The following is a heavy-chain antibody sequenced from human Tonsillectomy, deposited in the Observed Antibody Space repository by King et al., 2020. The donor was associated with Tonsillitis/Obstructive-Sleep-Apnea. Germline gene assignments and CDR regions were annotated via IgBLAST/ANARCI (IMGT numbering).Heavy chain of an antibody. J-gene: IGHJ3*02. Sequence: EVQLVESGGGLIQPGGSLTLSCAASGFTVSVNYMSGVRQAPGKGVEGGSIIYGGGSDYADSVKGRFTISRDNSKNVLYLQMNSLRAEDTAMYYCARGYVGAFDIWGQGTMVTVSS. CDR2: IYGGGS. D-gene: IGHD3-16*01. CDR3: ARGYVGAFDI. V-gene: IGHV3-53*01. CDR1: GFTVSVNY.